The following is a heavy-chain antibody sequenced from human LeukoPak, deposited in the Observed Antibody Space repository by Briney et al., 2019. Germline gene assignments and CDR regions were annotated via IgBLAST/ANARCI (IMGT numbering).Heavy chain of an antibody. Sequence: GRSLRLSCTASGFTSGDYAMSWVRQAPGKGLEWVGFIRSKAYGGTTEYAASVKGRFTISRDDSKSIAYLQMNSLKTEDTAVYYCMVDCSSTSCYDYWGQGTLVTVSS. CDR2: IRSKAYGGTT. CDR3: MVDCSSTSCYDY. CDR1: GFTSGDYA. V-gene: IGHV3-49*04. D-gene: IGHD2-2*01. J-gene: IGHJ4*02.